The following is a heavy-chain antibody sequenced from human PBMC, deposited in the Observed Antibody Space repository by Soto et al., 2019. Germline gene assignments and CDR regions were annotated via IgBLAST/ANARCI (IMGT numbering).Heavy chain of an antibody. D-gene: IGHD3-10*01. CDR2: IRGFSPYT. CDR1: GFTFRTYT. J-gene: IGHJ6*02. CDR3: ARDRGYDAHDYYYNAMDV. V-gene: IGHV3-21*01. Sequence: GSLRLSCISSGFTFRTYTMNWVRQAPGKGLEWVSGIRGFSPYTFYAESVKGRFTISRDNAKNSLYLQMDSLRAEDTAVYYCARDRGYDAHDYYYNAMDVWGQGTTVTVSS.